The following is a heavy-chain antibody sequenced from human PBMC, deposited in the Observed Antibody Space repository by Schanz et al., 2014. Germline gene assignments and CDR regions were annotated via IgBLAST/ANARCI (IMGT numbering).Heavy chain of an antibody. Sequence: VQLVESGGGVVQPGGSLRLSCAASGFTFSAFGMHWVRQAPGKGLDWVAFIAYDGSRKYYADSVKGRFTTSRDNSKNPMYLQMNSLRAEDTAVYYCVKDLQRELLRDDHYYGMDVWGQGTTVTVSS. CDR2: IAYDGSRK. V-gene: IGHV3-30*02. CDR1: GFTFSAFG. CDR3: VKDLQRELLRDDHYYGMDV. D-gene: IGHD1-26*01. J-gene: IGHJ6*02.